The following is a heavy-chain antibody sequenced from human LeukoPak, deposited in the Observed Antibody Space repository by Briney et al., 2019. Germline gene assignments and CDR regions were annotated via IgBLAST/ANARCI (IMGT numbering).Heavy chain of an antibody. Sequence: GGSLRLSCAASGFTFTSYSMNWVRQAPGRGLEWVSTISGGGGSTYYADSVKGRFTISRDNSKNTLYLQVNSLRAEDTAVYYCAKGGKWDVTPFDYWGQGTLVTDSS. V-gene: IGHV3-23*01. D-gene: IGHD1-26*01. J-gene: IGHJ4*02. CDR3: AKGGKWDVTPFDY. CDR1: GFTFTSYS. CDR2: ISGGGGST.